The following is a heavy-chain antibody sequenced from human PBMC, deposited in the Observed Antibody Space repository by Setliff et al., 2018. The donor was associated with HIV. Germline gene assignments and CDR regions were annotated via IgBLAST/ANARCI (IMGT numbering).Heavy chain of an antibody. CDR3: ARDRSNWNYGKNYMDV. J-gene: IGHJ6*03. CDR2: IYYRGST. D-gene: IGHD1-7*01. CDR1: GGSFTDIGGSFTDYY. V-gene: IGHV4-39*02. Sequence: SETLSLTCAVFGGSFTDIGGSFTDYYWGWIRQPPGKGLEWIGSIYYRGSTYYDPSLKSRVTISVDTSKNQFSLKLSSVTAADTAVYYCARDRSNWNYGKNYMDVWGKGTTVTVSS.